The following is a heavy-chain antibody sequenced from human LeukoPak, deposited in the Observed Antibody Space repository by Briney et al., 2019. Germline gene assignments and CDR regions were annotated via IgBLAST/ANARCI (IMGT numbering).Heavy chain of an antibody. CDR1: GFTFDDYA. CDR2: IRWNSGSI. J-gene: IGHJ6*03. D-gene: IGHD4-11*01. CDR3: AKGDYSSSYYYMDV. V-gene: IGHV3-9*01. Sequence: GRSLRLSCAASGFTFDDYAMHWVRQAPGKGLEWVSGIRWNSGSIGYADSVKGRFTISRDNAKNSLYLQMNSLRAEDTALYYCAKGDYSSSYYYMDVWGKGTTVTVSS.